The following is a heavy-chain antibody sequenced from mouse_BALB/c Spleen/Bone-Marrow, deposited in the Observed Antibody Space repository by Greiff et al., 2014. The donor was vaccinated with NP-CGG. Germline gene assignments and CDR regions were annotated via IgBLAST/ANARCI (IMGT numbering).Heavy chain of an antibody. J-gene: IGHJ4*01. CDR2: IDTSDSYT. D-gene: IGHD2-4*01. CDR1: GYTFTDYW. CDR3: ARKYDYYYAMDY. Sequence: VQVVESGAELAMPGASVKMSCKASGYTFTDYWMHWVKQRPGQGLEWIGAIDTSDSYTSYYQKFKGKATLTVDESSSTAYMQLSSLTSEDSAVYYCARKYDYYYAMDYWGQGTSVTVSS. V-gene: IGHV1-69*01.